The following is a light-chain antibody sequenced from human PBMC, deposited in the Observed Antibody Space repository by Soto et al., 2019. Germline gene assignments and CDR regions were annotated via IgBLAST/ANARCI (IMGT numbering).Light chain of an antibody. Sequence: QSVLTQPASVSGSPGQSITISCTGTSSDVGGYNYVSWYQQHPGKAPKIMIHEVRNRPSGVSNRFSGSKSGNTASLTISGLQGEDEADYYCSSYTSSTTYVFGTGTKLTVL. CDR1: SSDVGGYNY. V-gene: IGLV2-14*01. CDR3: SSYTSSTTYV. J-gene: IGLJ1*01. CDR2: EVR.